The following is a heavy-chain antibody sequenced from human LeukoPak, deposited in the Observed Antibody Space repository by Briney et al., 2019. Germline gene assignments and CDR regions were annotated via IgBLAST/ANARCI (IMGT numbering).Heavy chain of an antibody. CDR3: ATGRWGVDY. CDR1: GYTFTYYY. J-gene: IGHJ4*02. Sequence: ASVQVPCKASGYTFTYYYMQWVRQAPGQELEWMGWINPNSGGTNYAQKFQGRVTMTRDTSISTAYMELSRLRSDDTAVYYCATGRWGVDYWGQGTLVSVSS. V-gene: IGHV1-2*02. D-gene: IGHD3-16*01. CDR2: INPNSGGT.